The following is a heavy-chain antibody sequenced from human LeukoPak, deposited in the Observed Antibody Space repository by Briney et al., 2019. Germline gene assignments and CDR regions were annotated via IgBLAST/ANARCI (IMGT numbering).Heavy chain of an antibody. J-gene: IGHJ3*01. CDR2: MYYSGNT. CDR3: ARHTLVGARNASDL. CDR1: GGSISSYY. D-gene: IGHD1-26*01. V-gene: IGHV4-59*08. Sequence: AETLSLTCNVSGGSISSYYWSWIRQPPGKGLEWIGYMYYSGNTNYNPSLKSRVTTSVDSSKNQFSLKLSSLTAADTAVYYCARHTLVGARNASDLWGQGTMVTVSS.